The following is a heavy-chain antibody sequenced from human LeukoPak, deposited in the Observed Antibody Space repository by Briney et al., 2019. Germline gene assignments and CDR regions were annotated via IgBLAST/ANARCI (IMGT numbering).Heavy chain of an antibody. CDR1: GFTFSSYA. CDR3: ARDSLDFWSGYYSGLGDY. D-gene: IGHD3-3*01. V-gene: IGHV3-23*01. J-gene: IGHJ4*02. CDR2: ISGSGGST. Sequence: GGSLRLSCAASGFTFSSYAMSWVRQAPGKGLEWVSAISGSGGSTYYADSVKGRFTISRDNSKNTLYLQMNSLRAEDTAVYYCARDSLDFWSGYYSGLGDYWGQGTLVTVSS.